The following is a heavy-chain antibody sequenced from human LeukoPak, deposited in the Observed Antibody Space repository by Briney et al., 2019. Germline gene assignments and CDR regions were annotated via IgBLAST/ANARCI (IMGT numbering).Heavy chain of an antibody. V-gene: IGHV3-23*01. Sequence: GRSLRLSCAASGFTFSSYAMSWVRQAPGKGLEWVSGISGSGDSTYYADSVKGRFTISRDNSKNTLYLQMNSLRAEDTAVYYCANFPYSSSWYWLDPWGQGTLVTVSS. D-gene: IGHD6-13*01. CDR1: GFTFSSYA. CDR3: ANFPYSSSWYWLDP. CDR2: ISGSGDST. J-gene: IGHJ5*02.